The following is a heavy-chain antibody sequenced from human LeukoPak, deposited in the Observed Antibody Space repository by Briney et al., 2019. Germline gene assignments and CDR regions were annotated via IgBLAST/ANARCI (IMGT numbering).Heavy chain of an antibody. V-gene: IGHV1-18*01. CDR2: ISSYNGNT. D-gene: IGHD3-10*01. J-gene: IGHJ5*02. CDR1: GYTFTSYG. CDR3: ARGLVWFGEHLNWLDP. Sequence: ASVKVSCKASGYTFTSYGISWVRQAPGQGLEGMGWISSYNGNTNYAQKLQGRVTITTDTSPSTDYMELRSVRSDDTAVYYCARGLVWFGEHLNWLDPWGQGTLVTVSS.